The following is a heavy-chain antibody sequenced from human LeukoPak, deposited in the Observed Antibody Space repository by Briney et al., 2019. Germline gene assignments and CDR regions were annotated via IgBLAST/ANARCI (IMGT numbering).Heavy chain of an antibody. CDR3: ARDLESSSGL. CDR1: GSSISSSSYY. D-gene: IGHD5-24*01. Sequence: SETLSLTCTVSGSSISSSSYYWGWIRQPPGKGLEWIGSIYYSGSTYYNPSLKSRVTISVDTSKNQFSLKLSSVTAADTAVYYCARDLESSSGLWGRGTLVTVSS. CDR2: IYYSGST. J-gene: IGHJ2*01. V-gene: IGHV4-39*07.